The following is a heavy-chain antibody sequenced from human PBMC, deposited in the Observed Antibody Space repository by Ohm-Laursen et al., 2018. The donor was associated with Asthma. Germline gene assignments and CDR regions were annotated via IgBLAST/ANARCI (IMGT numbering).Heavy chain of an antibody. Sequence: SLRLSCAASGFTFSRDNMNWVRQAPGKGLEWVSYISSTGSTMYYADSVTGRFTISRDNAKNSLYLQMNSLRDEDTAVYYCARGRSYGVDYWGQGTLVTVSS. CDR2: ISSTGSTM. CDR3: ARGRSYGVDY. J-gene: IGHJ4*02. CDR1: GFTFSRDN. D-gene: IGHD3-10*01. V-gene: IGHV3-48*02.